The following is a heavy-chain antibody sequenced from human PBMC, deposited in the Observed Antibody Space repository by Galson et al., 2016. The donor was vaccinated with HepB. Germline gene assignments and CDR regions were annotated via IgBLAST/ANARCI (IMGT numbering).Heavy chain of an antibody. Sequence: SLRLSCAASGFTFRSFAMSWVRQAPGKGLEWVSGISGSDGSKSYGDSVKGRFTISRDNSKNTLYLHLNSLRGKDTALYYCAKYGDYGYNYYMDVWGKGTTVIVSS. CDR1: GFTFRSFA. D-gene: IGHD4-17*01. CDR3: AKYGDYGYNYYMDV. CDR2: ISGSDGSK. J-gene: IGHJ6*03. V-gene: IGHV3-23*02.